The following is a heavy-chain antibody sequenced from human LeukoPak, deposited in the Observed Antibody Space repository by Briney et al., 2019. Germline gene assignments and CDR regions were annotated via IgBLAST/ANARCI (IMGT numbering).Heavy chain of an antibody. CDR3: ARGRGLTAMVRYFDY. CDR2: IVVGSGNT. D-gene: IGHD5-18*01. CDR1: GFTFTSSA. V-gene: IGHV1-58*02. J-gene: IGHJ4*02. Sequence: SVKVSCKASGFTFTSSAMHWVRQARGQRPEWIGWIVVGSGNTNYAQKFQERVTITRDISTSTAYMELSSLRSEDTAVYYCARGRGLTAMVRYFDYWGQGTLVTVSS.